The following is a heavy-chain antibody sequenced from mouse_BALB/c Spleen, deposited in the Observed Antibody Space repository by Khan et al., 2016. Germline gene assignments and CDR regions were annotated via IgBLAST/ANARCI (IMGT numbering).Heavy chain of an antibody. CDR3: ASIYYYGSSSRGFAY. Sequence: QFQLVQSGPELKKPGETVKISCKASGYTFTNYGMNWVKQAPGKGLKWMGWINTYTGEPTYADDFKGRFAFSLETSASTAYLQINNLKNEDMATYFCASIYYYGSSSRGFAYWGQGTLVTVSA. J-gene: IGHJ3*01. CDR2: INTYTGEP. D-gene: IGHD1-1*01. CDR1: GYTFTNYG. V-gene: IGHV9-1*02.